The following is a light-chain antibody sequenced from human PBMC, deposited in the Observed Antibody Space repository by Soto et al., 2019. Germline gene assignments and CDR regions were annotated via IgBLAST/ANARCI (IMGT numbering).Light chain of an antibody. V-gene: IGKV3-20*01. CDR2: GAS. Sequence: DIVLTQSPGTLSLSPGERATLSCRSSQTITRNYLAWYQQRPGQAPRLLIYGASSRATDIPDRFSGSGSGTDFTLTISRLEPEDFAVYYCQQYGNSPYTFGQGTKLEFK. J-gene: IGKJ2*01. CDR1: QTITRNY. CDR3: QQYGNSPYT.